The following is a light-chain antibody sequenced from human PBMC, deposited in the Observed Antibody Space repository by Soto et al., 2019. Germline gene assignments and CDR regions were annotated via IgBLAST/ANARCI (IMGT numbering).Light chain of an antibody. CDR1: QSISNH. CDR3: QQSYIMSEGYT. CDR2: AAS. V-gene: IGKV1-39*01. J-gene: IGKJ2*01. Sequence: DIHTTQSPSSLSASGGDRFAITCRASQSISNHLNWYQQKPGKAPKLLIYAASILQRGVPSRFSGSGSGTDFTLTITSLQPEDFATYYCQQSYIMSEGYTFGQGTKVDIK.